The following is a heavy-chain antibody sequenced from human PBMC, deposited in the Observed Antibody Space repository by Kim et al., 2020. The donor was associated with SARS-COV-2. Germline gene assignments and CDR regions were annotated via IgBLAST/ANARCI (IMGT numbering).Heavy chain of an antibody. J-gene: IGHJ4*02. V-gene: IGHV3-74*01. CDR2: ITGDGSIT. CDR1: GFSFSTYW. Sequence: GGSLRLSCTASGFSFSTYWMSWVRQPPGKGLVWVSRITGDGSITEYADFVKGRFTISRDNAKNTLYLQMTSLRAEDTAVYYCATFGSSSGPDWGQGTLVNVSS. CDR3: ATFGSSSGPD. D-gene: IGHD3-10*01.